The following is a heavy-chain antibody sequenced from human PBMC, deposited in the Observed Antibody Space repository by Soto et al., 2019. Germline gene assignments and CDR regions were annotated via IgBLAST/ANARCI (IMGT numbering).Heavy chain of an antibody. V-gene: IGHV4-4*02. D-gene: IGHD6-25*01. J-gene: IGHJ5*02. CDR2: IYHSGST. CDR3: ARLYSSGSSSLNWFDP. Sequence: SETLSLTCAVSGGSISSSNWWSWVRQPPGKGLEWIGEIYHSGSTNYNPSLKSRVTISVDKSRNQFSLKLSSVTAADTAVYYCARLYSSGSSSLNWFDPWGQGTLVTVSS. CDR1: GGSISSSNW.